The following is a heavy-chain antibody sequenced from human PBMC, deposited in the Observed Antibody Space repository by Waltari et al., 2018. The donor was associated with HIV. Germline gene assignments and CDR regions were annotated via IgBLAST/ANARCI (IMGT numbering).Heavy chain of an antibody. CDR3: ARHALRVGAAYWNFDL. D-gene: IGHD1-26*01. CDR1: GGPVSSRSYF. CDR2: IYYTGRA. Sequence: LQLQESGPGLVKPSETQSLTCAVPGGPVSSRSYFWGWIRQPPGKGLEWVGRIYYTGRAYYNPSLKSRVTIAVDTSKNQFSLKVTSVTAADTAVYYCARHALRVGAAYWNFDLWGRGTLVTVSS. V-gene: IGHV4-39*01. J-gene: IGHJ2*01.